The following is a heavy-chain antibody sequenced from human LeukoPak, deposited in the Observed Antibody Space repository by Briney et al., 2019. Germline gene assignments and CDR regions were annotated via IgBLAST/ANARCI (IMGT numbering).Heavy chain of an antibody. Sequence: ASVKVSCKASGYTFNNYDINWVRQATGQGLEWMGWMNPNTGNTGYGERFQGRVTMTRDNSISTAYMELSSLTSEDTAVYYCARGRAGTYYKRDGWFDPWGQGTVVTVSS. CDR2: MNPNTGNT. D-gene: IGHD3-10*01. CDR1: GYTFNNYD. CDR3: ARGRAGTYYKRDGWFDP. J-gene: IGHJ5*02. V-gene: IGHV1-8*01.